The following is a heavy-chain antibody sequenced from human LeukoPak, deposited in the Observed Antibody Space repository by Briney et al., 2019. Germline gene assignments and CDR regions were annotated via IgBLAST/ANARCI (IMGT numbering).Heavy chain of an antibody. CDR3: AGTIGSSWYSPNWFDP. CDR2: IIPIFGTA. D-gene: IGHD6-13*01. Sequence: SVKVSCKASGGTFSSYAISWVRQAPGQGLEWMGGIIPIFGTANYAQKFQGRVTITRDTSASTAYMELSSLRSEDTAVYYCAGTIGSSWYSPNWFDPWGQGTLVTVSS. CDR1: GGTFSSYA. V-gene: IGHV1-69*05. J-gene: IGHJ5*02.